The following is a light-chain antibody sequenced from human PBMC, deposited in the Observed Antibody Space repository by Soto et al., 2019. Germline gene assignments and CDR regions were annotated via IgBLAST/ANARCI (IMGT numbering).Light chain of an antibody. CDR2: YDS. V-gene: IGLV3-21*04. CDR3: QVWDSSSDHP. Sequence: SYELTQPPLVSVAPGKTARITCGGNNIGSKSVHWYQQKPGQAPVLVIYYDSDRPSGIPERFSGSNSGNTATLTISRVEAGDEADYYCQVWDSSSDHPFGGGTKLTVL. CDR1: NIGSKS. J-gene: IGLJ2*01.